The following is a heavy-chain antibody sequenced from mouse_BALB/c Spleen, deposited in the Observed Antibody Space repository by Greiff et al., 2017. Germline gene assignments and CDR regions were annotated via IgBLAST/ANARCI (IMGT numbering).Heavy chain of an antibody. V-gene: IGHV1S22*01. CDR1: GYTFTSYW. CDR2: IYPGSGST. Sequence: LQQPGSELVRPGASVKLSCKASGYTFTSYWMHWVKQRPGQGLEWIGNIYPGSGSTNYDEKFKSKATLTVDTSSSTAYMQLSSLTSEDSAVYYCTRGGYGYDYFDVWGAGTTVTVPS. CDR3: TRGGYGYDYFDV. D-gene: IGHD2-2*01. J-gene: IGHJ1*01.